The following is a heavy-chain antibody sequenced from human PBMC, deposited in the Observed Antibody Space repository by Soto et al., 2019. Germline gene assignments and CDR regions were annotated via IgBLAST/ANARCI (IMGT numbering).Heavy chain of an antibody. D-gene: IGHD4-17*01. J-gene: IGHJ2*01. CDR2: ISPYNGNS. CDR1: GYSFATYG. V-gene: IGHV1-18*01. Sequence: QVQLVQSGVEVKRPGASVEVSCKASGYSFATYGISWVRQAPGQGLEWMGWISPYNGNSNSVPKLQGRVTMTTDTSTNTAYLELRSLGSDDTGIYYCVRDDRQADYGAKWYFDLWGRGTLVTVSS. CDR3: VRDDRQADYGAKWYFDL.